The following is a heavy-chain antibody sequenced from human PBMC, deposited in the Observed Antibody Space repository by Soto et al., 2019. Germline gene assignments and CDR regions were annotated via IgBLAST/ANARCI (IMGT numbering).Heavy chain of an antibody. V-gene: IGHV4-59*08. Sequence: SETLSLTCSVSGVSISSYYWSWIRQPPGKGLEWIAYMDYSGNTYYNPSLKSRVTMSGDTSKNHLSLRLSSVTAADRAVYYCATHYSDWAFDNWGQGTLVTVSS. CDR1: GVSISSYY. D-gene: IGHD1-26*01. J-gene: IGHJ4*02. CDR2: MDYSGNT. CDR3: ATHYSDWAFDN.